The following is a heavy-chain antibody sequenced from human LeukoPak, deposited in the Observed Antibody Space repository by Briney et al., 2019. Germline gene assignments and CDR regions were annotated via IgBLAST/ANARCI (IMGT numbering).Heavy chain of an antibody. CDR3: ARDRLLWFVRDAFDI. CDR2: ISSSGSTI. Sequence: GGSLRLSCAASGFTFSSYEMNWVRQAPGKGLEWVSYISSSGSTIHYADSVKGRFTISRDNAKDSLYLQMNSLRAEDTAVYYCARDRLLWFVRDAFDIWGQGTMVTVSS. J-gene: IGHJ3*02. V-gene: IGHV3-48*03. D-gene: IGHD3-10*01. CDR1: GFTFSSYE.